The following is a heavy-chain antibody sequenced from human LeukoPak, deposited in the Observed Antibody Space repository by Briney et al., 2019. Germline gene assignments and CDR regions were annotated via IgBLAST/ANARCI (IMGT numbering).Heavy chain of an antibody. CDR3: ARTLRGYCSGGSCYSPVYYYYYMDV. J-gene: IGHJ6*03. V-gene: IGHV4-61*02. D-gene: IGHD2-15*01. CDR1: GGSINSGSYY. Sequence: SQTLSLTCTVSGGSINSGSYYWSWIRQPAGKGLEWIGRIYTRGNTNYNPSLKSRVTISVDTSKNQFSLKLSSVTAADTAVYYCARTLRGYCSGGSCYSPVYYYYYMDVWGKGTTVTVSS. CDR2: IYTRGNT.